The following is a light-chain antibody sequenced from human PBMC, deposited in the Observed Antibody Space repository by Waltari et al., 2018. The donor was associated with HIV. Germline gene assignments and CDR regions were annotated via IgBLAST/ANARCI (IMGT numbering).Light chain of an antibody. CDR2: QAP. Sequence: EIVLTHSPATLSLSPGVISCLSCRASQSVRSYLSWYQQKPGQAPRLPIYQAPTRATGITARCSGSGSGTEFTLTISSLEPEDFAVYYCQERSNWPALTFGGGTKVEIK. J-gene: IGKJ4*01. CDR1: QSVRSY. V-gene: IGKV3-11*01. CDR3: QERSNWPALT.